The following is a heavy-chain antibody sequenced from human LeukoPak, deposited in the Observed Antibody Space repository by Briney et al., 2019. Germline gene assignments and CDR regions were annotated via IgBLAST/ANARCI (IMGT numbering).Heavy chain of an antibody. CDR2: ISSSGGTM. CDR1: GYRFSDYS. V-gene: IGHV3-11*01. CDR3: ARTRTNYYFDY. J-gene: IGHJ4*02. D-gene: IGHD1-1*01. Sequence: GGSLRLSCAASGYRFSDYSISWFRQAPGKGLGWISYISSSGGTMTYADSVRGRFTISRDNAKNSLYLEMTSLRAEDTAVYYCARTRTNYYFDYWGQGTLVTFSS.